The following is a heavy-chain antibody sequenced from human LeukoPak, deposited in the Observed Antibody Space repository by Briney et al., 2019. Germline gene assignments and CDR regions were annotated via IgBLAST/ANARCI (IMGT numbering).Heavy chain of an antibody. CDR1: GYTFTSYG. D-gene: IGHD3-22*01. Sequence: ASVRVSCKASGYTFTSYGISWVRQAPGQGLEWMGYIISYNGNTNYAQKLQGRVTMTTDTSTSTAYMELRSLRSDDTAVYYCARGSPPRRNYDSRGYYSYYFDYWGQGTLVTVSS. CDR3: ARGSPPRRNYDSRGYYSYYFDY. J-gene: IGHJ4*02. V-gene: IGHV1-18*01. CDR2: IISYNGNT.